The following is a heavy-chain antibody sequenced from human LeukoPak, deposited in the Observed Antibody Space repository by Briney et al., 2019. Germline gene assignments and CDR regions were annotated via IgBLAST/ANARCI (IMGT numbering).Heavy chain of an antibody. CDR1: GFTFSSYA. CDR3: AKDRRAVAAAGTDFWYFDL. J-gene: IGHJ2*01. V-gene: IGHV3-23*01. Sequence: GGSLRLSCAASGFTFSSYAMTWVRQAPGKGLEWVSAISGSSGSTYYADSVKGRFTISRDNSKNTLYLQMNSLRAEDTAVYYCAKDRRAVAAAGTDFWYFDLWGRGTLVTVSS. CDR2: ISGSSGST. D-gene: IGHD6-13*01.